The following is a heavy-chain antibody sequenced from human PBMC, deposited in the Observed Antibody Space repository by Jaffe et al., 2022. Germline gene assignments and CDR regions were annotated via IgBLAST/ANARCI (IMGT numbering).Heavy chain of an antibody. J-gene: IGHJ3*02. Sequence: QVQLVESGGGVVQPGGSLRLSCAASGFTFSSYGMHWVRQAPGKGLEWVAFIRYDGSNKYYADSVKGRFTISRDNSKNTLYLQMNSLRAEDTAVYYCAKDVGYDPQQLVPYNDAFDIWGQGTMVTVSS. D-gene: IGHD6-13*01. V-gene: IGHV3-30*02. CDR3: AKDVGYDPQQLVPYNDAFDI. CDR1: GFTFSSYG. CDR2: IRYDGSNK.